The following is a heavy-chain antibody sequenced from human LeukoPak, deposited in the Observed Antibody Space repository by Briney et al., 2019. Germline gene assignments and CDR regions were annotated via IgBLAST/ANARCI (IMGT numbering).Heavy chain of an antibody. D-gene: IGHD1-26*01. CDR3: ARSPRYSGSYFPWGYFDL. CDR2: ISAYNGNT. Sequence: ASVKVSCKASGYTFTSYGISWVRQAPGQGLEWMGWISAYNGNTNYAQKLQGRVTMTTDTSTSTAYMELRSLRSDDTAVYYCARSPRYSGSYFPWGYFDLWGRGTLVTVSS. V-gene: IGHV1-18*01. CDR1: GYTFTSYG. J-gene: IGHJ2*01.